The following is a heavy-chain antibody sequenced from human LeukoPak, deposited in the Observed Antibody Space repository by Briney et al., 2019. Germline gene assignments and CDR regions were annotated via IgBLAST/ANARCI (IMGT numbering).Heavy chain of an antibody. CDR1: GYTFTSYG. CDR3: ARVHFSAVAGDY. CDR2: ISAYNGNT. V-gene: IGHV1-18*01. D-gene: IGHD6-19*01. Sequence: ASVKVSCKASGYTFTSYGISWVRQAPGQGLEWMGWISAYNGNTNYAQKLQGRVTVTTDTSTSTAYMELRSLRSDDTAVYYCARVHFSAVAGDYWGQGTLVTVSS. J-gene: IGHJ4*02.